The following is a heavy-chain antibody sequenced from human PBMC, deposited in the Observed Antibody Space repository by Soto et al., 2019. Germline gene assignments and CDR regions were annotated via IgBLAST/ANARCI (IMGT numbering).Heavy chain of an antibody. CDR2: LYSGST. Sequence: SETLSHTCTVSGVSIISKNFYWGWIRQSPGKGLEWIGTLYSGSTFSSLSLKNRVTISVDTSKNQVSLKLRSEDTAVYYCARGPPSSSGQSRLLSDWGQGTLVTVSS. V-gene: IGHV4-39*07. J-gene: IGHJ4*02. CDR3: ARGPPSSSGQSRLLSD. D-gene: IGHD3-22*01. CDR1: GVSIISKNFY.